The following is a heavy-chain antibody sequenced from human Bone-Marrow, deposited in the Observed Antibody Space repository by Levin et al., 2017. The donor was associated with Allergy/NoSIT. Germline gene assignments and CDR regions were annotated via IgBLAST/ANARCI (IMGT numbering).Heavy chain of an antibody. CDR1: GYTFTSYG. D-gene: IGHD3-16*02. Sequence: ASVKVSCKASGYTFTSYGISWVRQAPGQGLEWMGWISAYNGNTNYAQKLQGRVTMTTDTSTSTAYMELRSLRSDDTAVYYCARDFYYDYVWGSYRSHAEYFQHWGQGTLVTVSS. J-gene: IGHJ1*01. V-gene: IGHV1-18*01. CDR3: ARDFYYDYVWGSYRSHAEYFQH. CDR2: ISAYNGNT.